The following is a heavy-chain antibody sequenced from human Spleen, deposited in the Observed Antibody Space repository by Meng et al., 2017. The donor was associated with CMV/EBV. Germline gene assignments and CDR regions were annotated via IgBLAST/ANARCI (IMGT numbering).Heavy chain of an antibody. D-gene: IGHD3-10*01. V-gene: IGHV1-69*13. Sequence: VQLVQSGAEVKKPGASVKVSCKASGYTFTSYGISWVRQAPGQGLKWMGGIIPIFGTANYAQKFQGRVTITADESTSTAYMELSSLRSEDTAVYYCARGARFGELFLNWFDPWGQGTLVTVSS. J-gene: IGHJ5*02. CDR2: IIPIFGTA. CDR3: ARGARFGELFLNWFDP. CDR1: GYTFTSYG.